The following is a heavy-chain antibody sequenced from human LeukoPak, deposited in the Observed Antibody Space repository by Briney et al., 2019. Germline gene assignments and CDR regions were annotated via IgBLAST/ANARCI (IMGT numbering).Heavy chain of an antibody. V-gene: IGHV3-66*01. D-gene: IGHD4-17*01. CDR3: ARFLYGDPFYY. Sequence: GTSLRLSCAASGFTVSSNYMSWVRQAPGKGLEWVSVIYSGGSTYYADSVKGRFTISRDNSKNTLYLQMNSLRAEDTAVYYCARFLYGDPFYYWGQGTLVTVSS. J-gene: IGHJ4*02. CDR1: GFTVSSNY. CDR2: IYSGGST.